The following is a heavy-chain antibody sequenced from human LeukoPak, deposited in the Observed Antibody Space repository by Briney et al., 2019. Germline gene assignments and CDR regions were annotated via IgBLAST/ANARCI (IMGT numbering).Heavy chain of an antibody. V-gene: IGHV1-46*01. J-gene: IGHJ4*02. Sequence: ASVKVSCKASGYTFTSYYMHWVRQAPGQGLEWMGIINPSGGSTSYQQKFQGRVTMTRDTSTSTVYMELSSLRSEDTAVYYCARVPPKGSGSYPLDYWGQGTLVTVSS. CDR2: INPSGGST. CDR3: ARVPPKGSGSYPLDY. D-gene: IGHD3-10*01. CDR1: GYTFTSYY.